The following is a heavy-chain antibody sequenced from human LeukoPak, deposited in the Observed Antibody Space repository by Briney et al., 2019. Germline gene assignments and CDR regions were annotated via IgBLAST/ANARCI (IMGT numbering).Heavy chain of an antibody. CDR2: ISGSGGST. Sequence: GGSLRLSCAASGFTFSSYAMSWVRQAPGKGLEWVSAISGSGGSTYYADSVKGRFTISRDNSKNTLYLQMNSLRAEDTAVYYCAKDRCSGGSCYPEPYFDYWGQRTLVTVSS. CDR1: GFTFSSYA. V-gene: IGHV3-23*01. CDR3: AKDRCSGGSCYPEPYFDY. D-gene: IGHD2-15*01. J-gene: IGHJ4*02.